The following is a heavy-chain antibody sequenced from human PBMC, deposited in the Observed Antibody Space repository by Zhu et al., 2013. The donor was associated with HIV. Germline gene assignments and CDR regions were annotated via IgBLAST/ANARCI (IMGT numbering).Heavy chain of an antibody. D-gene: IGHD3-10*01. Sequence: QVQLQESGPGLVKPSETLSLTCAVSVYSISSGYYWVWIRQPPGKGLEWIGSVYHGGTTYCNPSLKSRVTISVDTSKNQFSLKLTSVTAADTAVYYCASVMVRGSAFDIWGQGTMVTVSS. J-gene: IGHJ3*02. CDR2: VYHGGTT. CDR3: ASVMVRGSAFDI. CDR1: VYSISSGYY. V-gene: IGHV4-38-2*01.